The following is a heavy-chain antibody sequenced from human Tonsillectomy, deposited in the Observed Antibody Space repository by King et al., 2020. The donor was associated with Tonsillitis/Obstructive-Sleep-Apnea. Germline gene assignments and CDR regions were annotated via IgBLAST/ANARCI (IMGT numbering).Heavy chain of an antibody. V-gene: IGHV7-4-1*02. D-gene: IGHD3-3*01. CDR3: ARDPELHDFWSGYGSYFDY. J-gene: IGHJ4*02. CDR2: INTNTGSP. Sequence: VQLVESGSELKKPGASVKVSCKASGYTFTSYAMNWVRQAPGQGLEWMGWINTNTGSPTYAQGLTGRFVFSLDTSVSTAYLQISVLKAGDTAVYYCARDPELHDFWSGYGSYFDYWGQGTLVTVSS. CDR1: GYTFTSYA.